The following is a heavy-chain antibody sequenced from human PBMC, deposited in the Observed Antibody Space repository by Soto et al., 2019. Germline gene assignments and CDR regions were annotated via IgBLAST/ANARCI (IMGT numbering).Heavy chain of an antibody. CDR2: INPNSGGT. CDR3: ARWGYSSGRYYYYGMDV. Sequence: QVQLVQSGAEVKKPGASVKVSCKASGYTFTGYYMHWVRQAPGQGLEWTGWINPNSGGTNYAQKLQGWVTMTRDTSISTAYMELSRLRSDDTAVYYCARWGYSSGRYYYYGMDVWGQGTTVTVSS. D-gene: IGHD6-19*01. CDR1: GYTFTGYY. J-gene: IGHJ6*02. V-gene: IGHV1-2*04.